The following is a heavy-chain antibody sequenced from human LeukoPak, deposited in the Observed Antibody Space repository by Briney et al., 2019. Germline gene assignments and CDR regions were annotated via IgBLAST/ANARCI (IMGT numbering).Heavy chain of an antibody. CDR1: GFTFSSYA. D-gene: IGHD3-3*01. V-gene: IGHV3-30*04. Sequence: PGGSLRLSCAASGFTFSSYAMHWVRQAPGKGLEWVAVISYDGSNKYYADSVKGRFTISRDNSKNTLYPQMNSLRAEDTAVYYCARDASTYDFWSGYFDYWGQGTLVTVSS. CDR3: ARDASTYDFWSGYFDY. CDR2: ISYDGSNK. J-gene: IGHJ4*02.